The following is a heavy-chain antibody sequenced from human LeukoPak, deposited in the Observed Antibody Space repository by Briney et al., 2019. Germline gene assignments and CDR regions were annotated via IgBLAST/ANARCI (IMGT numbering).Heavy chain of an antibody. CDR2: INHSGST. CDR3: ARGPYYYDSSGYYYGWFDP. D-gene: IGHD3-22*01. Sequence: PSETLSLTCDVYGGSFSGYYWSWIRQPPGKGPEWIGEINHSGSTNYNPSLKSRVTISVDTSKNQFSLKLSSVTAADTAVYYCARGPYYYDSSGYYYGWFDPWGQGTLVTVSS. CDR1: GGSFSGYY. V-gene: IGHV4-34*01. J-gene: IGHJ5*02.